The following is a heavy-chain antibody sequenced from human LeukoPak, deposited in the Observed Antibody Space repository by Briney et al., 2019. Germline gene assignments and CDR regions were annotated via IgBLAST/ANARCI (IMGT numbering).Heavy chain of an antibody. Sequence: GGSLRLSCAASGFTFSKYTMSWVRQAPGKGLEWVSTVNDRGTGTYYADSVKGRFTISRDNSKSTLSLQMISLRAEDTALYYCAKGLKTAVGPYMGYHYYMDVWGKGTTVTVSS. CDR3: AKGLKTAVGPYMGYHYYMDV. J-gene: IGHJ6*03. D-gene: IGHD5-18*01. CDR1: GFTFSKYT. CDR2: VNDRGTGT. V-gene: IGHV3-23*01.